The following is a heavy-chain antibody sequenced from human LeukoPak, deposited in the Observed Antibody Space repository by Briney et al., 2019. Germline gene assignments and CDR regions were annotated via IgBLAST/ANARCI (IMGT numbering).Heavy chain of an antibody. V-gene: IGHV3-21*06. CDR1: GFTFSIYI. J-gene: IGHJ4*02. CDR2: IRISSSYT. D-gene: IGHD2-2*02. Sequence: GGPLRLSCSASGFTFSIYIMNWVRQAPGKALEWVKSIRISSSYTYYAASVKGRYTISRDNAKNSLYLQMNSLRAEDTVVYYCARVVVPAAINYWGQGTLVTVYS. CDR3: ARVVVPAAINY.